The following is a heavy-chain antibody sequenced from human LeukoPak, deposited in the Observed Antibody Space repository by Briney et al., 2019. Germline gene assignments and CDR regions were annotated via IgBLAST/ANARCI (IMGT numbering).Heavy chain of an antibody. J-gene: IGHJ4*02. CDR1: GYTFTSYG. CDR3: ARARLGYLTGYPDY. CDR2: ISAYNGNT. Sequence: ASVKVSCKASGYTFTSYGISWVRQAPGQGLEWMGWISAYNGNTNYAQKLQGRVTMTTDTSTSTAYMELRSLRSDDTAVYYCARARLGYLTGYPDYWGQGTLVTVSS. D-gene: IGHD3-9*01. V-gene: IGHV1-18*01.